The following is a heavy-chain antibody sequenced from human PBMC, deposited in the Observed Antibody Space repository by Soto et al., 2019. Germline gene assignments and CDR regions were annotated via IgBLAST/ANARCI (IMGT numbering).Heavy chain of an antibody. CDR1: GFTFSSYS. CDR3: PRDWARGHYDFWSGYDDYYGMDV. Sequence: EVQLVESGGGLVKPGGSLRLSCAASGFTFSSYSMNWFRQAPGKGLEWVSSISSSSSYIYYADSVKGRFTISRDNAKNSLYLQMNSLRAEETAVYYCPRDWARGHYDFWSGYDDYYGMDVWGQGTTVTVSS. D-gene: IGHD3-3*01. CDR2: ISSSSSYI. J-gene: IGHJ6*02. V-gene: IGHV3-21*01.